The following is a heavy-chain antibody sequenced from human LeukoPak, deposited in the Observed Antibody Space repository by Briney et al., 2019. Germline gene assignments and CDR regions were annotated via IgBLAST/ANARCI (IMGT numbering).Heavy chain of an antibody. D-gene: IGHD3-3*01. J-gene: IGHJ4*02. Sequence: SETLSLTCTVSGGSISSSSYYWGWIRQPPGKGLEWIGSIYYSGSTYYNPSLKSRVTISVDTSKNQFSLKLSSVTAADTAVYYCARQTRTIFGVVIAYFDYWGQGALVTVSS. V-gene: IGHV4-39*01. CDR1: GGSISSSSYY. CDR2: IYYSGST. CDR3: ARQTRTIFGVVIAYFDY.